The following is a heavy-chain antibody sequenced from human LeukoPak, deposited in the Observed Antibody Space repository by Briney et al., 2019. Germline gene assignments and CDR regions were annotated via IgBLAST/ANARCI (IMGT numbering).Heavy chain of an antibody. CDR3: AERICSGGSCYSDY. Sequence: SETLSLTCAVYGGSFSGYYWSWIRQPPGKGLEWIGEINHSGSTNYNPSLKSRVTISVDTSKNQSSLKLSSVTAAETAVYYCAERICSGGSCYSDYWGQGTLVTVSS. CDR2: INHSGST. V-gene: IGHV4-34*01. D-gene: IGHD2-15*01. CDR1: GGSFSGYY. J-gene: IGHJ4*02.